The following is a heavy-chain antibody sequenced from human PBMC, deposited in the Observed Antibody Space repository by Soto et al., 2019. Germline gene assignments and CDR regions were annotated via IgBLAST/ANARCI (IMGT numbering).Heavy chain of an antibody. J-gene: IGHJ6*03. V-gene: IGHV4-34*01. CDR2: INHSGST. Sequence: SETLSLTCGVYGGSFSGYYWSWIRQPPGKGLEWIGEINHSGSTNYNPSLKSRVTISVDTSNNQFSLRLSSVTAADTAVYYCARKAAAIFGVVRNSYYYMDVWGKGTTVTVSS. CDR1: GGSFSGYY. CDR3: ARKAAAIFGVVRNSYYYMDV. D-gene: IGHD3-3*01.